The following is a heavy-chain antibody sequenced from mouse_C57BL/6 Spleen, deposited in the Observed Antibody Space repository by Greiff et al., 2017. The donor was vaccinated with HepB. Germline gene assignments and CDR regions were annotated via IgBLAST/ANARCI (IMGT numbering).Heavy chain of an antibody. CDR1: GYTFTDYN. J-gene: IGHJ3*01. V-gene: IGHV1-22*01. Sequence: EVQLQQSGPELVKPGASVKMSCKASGYTFTDYNMHWVKQSHGKSLEWIGNINPNNGGTSYNQKFKSKATLTVNKSSSTAYMELRSLTSEDSAVYYSARGGSTSVTTFFAYWGQGTLVTVSA. D-gene: IGHD2-10*02. CDR3: ARGGSTSVTTFFAY. CDR2: INPNNGGT.